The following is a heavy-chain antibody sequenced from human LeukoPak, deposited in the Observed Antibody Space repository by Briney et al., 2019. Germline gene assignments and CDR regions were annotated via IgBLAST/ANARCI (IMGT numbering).Heavy chain of an antibody. D-gene: IGHD2-8*02. CDR1: GYTFTAYY. CDR3: ARDDCPGNTCSDGP. Sequence: ASVKVSCKSSGYTFTAYYLHWVRQAPGQGLVWMGWIIPNSGATTYAQKFQGRVDMTRDTSISTAYMELSRLTSDDTAVYYCARDDCPGNTCSDGPWGQGTLVTVSS. J-gene: IGHJ5*02. CDR2: IIPNSGAT. V-gene: IGHV1-2*02.